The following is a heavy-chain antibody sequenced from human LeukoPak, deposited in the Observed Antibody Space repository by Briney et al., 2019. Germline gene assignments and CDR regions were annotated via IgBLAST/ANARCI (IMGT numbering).Heavy chain of an antibody. Sequence: GGSLRLSCAASGFTFTSYAMSWVRQAPGKGLEWFSGISGSGAGTYYADSVKGRFTISRDNSRNTLSLQMNSLRAEDTAVYYCAKEEFTPYFDYWGQGTLVTVSS. CDR3: AKEEFTPYFDY. CDR1: GFTFTSYA. J-gene: IGHJ4*02. V-gene: IGHV3-23*01. CDR2: ISGSGAGT.